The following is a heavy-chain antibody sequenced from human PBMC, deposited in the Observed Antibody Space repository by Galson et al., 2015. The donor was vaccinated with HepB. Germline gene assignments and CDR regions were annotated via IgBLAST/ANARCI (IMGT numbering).Heavy chain of an antibody. CDR1: GFTFSNYS. J-gene: IGHJ4*02. CDR2: ISTSGTYI. Sequence: SLRLSCAASGFTFSNYSMNWVRQGPGKGLEWVSSISTSGTYIYYADSVQGRFTISRDNAKNSLYLQMNGLRAEDTAMYCCARGRRCTSSSCYGGGDYWGQGTLVTVSS. D-gene: IGHD2-2*01. CDR3: ARGRRCTSSSCYGGGDY. V-gene: IGHV3-21*01.